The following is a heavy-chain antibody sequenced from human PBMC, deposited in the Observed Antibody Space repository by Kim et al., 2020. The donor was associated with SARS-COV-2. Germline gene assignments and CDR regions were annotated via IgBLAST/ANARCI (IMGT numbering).Heavy chain of an antibody. V-gene: IGHV1-69*04. Sequence: SVKVSCKASGGTFSSYAISWVRQAPGQGLEWMGRIIPILGIANYAQKFQGRVTITADKSTSTAYMELSSLRSEDTAVYYCAREPGYSGYEGDYYYYYGM. D-gene: IGHD5-12*01. CDR3: AREPGYSGYEGDYYYYYGM. CDR2: IIPILGIA. J-gene: IGHJ6*01. CDR1: GGTFSSYA.